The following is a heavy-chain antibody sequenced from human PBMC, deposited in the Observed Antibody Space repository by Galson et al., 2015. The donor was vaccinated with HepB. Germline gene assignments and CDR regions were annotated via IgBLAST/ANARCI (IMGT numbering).Heavy chain of an antibody. D-gene: IGHD4-11*01. J-gene: IGHJ4*02. CDR3: ARDNYLDS. CDR2: VSGYNGDT. Sequence: SVKVSCKASGYTFLRYSINWVRQAPGQGLEWMGWVSGYNGDTKYAQKFQGRVTMTTDTSTNTAYMKLTSLTSDDTAVYFCARDNYLDSWGQGTLITVSS. CDR1: GYTFLRYS. V-gene: IGHV1-18*01.